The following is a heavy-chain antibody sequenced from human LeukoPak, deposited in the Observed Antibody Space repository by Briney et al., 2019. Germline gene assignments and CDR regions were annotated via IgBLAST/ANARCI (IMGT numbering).Heavy chain of an antibody. V-gene: IGHV3-66*01. J-gene: IGHJ4*02. CDR3: ARDHFDWLPYFDY. Sequence: GGSLRLPCAASGFTVSSKYMSWAREAPGGGVEWVSVIYSGGSTYYADSVKGRFTISRDNSKNTLYLQMNSLRAEDTAVYYCARDHFDWLPYFDYWGQGTLVTVSS. CDR1: GFTVSSKY. D-gene: IGHD3-9*01. CDR2: IYSGGST.